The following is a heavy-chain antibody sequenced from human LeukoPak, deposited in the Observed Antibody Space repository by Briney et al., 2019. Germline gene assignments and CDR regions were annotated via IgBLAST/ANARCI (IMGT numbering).Heavy chain of an antibody. CDR1: GGSISSSSYY. V-gene: IGHV4-39*01. CDR2: IYYSGST. D-gene: IGHD6-13*01. CDR3: ARQQLAFYNWFGP. Sequence: SETLSLTCTVSGGSISSSSYYWGLIRQPPGKGLEWIGSIYYSGSTYYNPSLKSRVTISVDTSKNQFSLKLSSVTAADTAVYYCARQQLAFYNWFGPWGQGTLVTVSS. J-gene: IGHJ5*02.